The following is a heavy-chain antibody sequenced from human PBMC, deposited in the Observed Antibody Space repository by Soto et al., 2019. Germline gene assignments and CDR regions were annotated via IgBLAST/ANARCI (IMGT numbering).Heavy chain of an antibody. J-gene: IGHJ6*02. D-gene: IGHD4-4*01. V-gene: IGHV3-30*18. CDR3: AKDRGKVTTLGMDV. CDR1: GFTFSSYG. CDR2: ISYDGSNK. Sequence: PGGSLRLSCAASGFTFSSYGMHWVRQAPGKGLEWVAVISYDGSNKYYADSVKGRFTISRDNSKNTLYLQMNSLRAEDTAVYYCAKDRGKVTTLGMDVWGQGTTLTVSS.